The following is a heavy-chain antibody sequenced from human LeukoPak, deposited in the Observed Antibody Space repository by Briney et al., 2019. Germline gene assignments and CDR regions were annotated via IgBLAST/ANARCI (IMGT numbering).Heavy chain of an antibody. CDR2: IIPIFGTA. D-gene: IGHD3-10*01. CDR1: GGTLSRYA. V-gene: IGHV1-69*05. J-gene: IGHJ4*02. Sequence: ASVKVSCKASGGTLSRYAISWVGQAPGQGREWVGGIIPIFGTANYAQKFQGRVTITTDESTSTAYMELSSLRSEDTALYYCASAVRGVKYYFDYWGQGTLVTVSS. CDR3: ASAVRGVKYYFDY.